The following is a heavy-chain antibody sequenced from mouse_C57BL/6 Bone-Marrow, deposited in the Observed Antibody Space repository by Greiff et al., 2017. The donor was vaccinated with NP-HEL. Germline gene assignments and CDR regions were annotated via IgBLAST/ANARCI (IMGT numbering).Heavy chain of an antibody. Sequence: EVKLMESGGGLVKPGGSLKLSCAASGFTFSSYAMSWVRQTPEKRLEWVATISDGGSYTYYPDNVKGRFTISRDNAKNTLYLQMSHLKSEDTAMYYCARDRGDGAWYFDVWGTGTTVTVSS. D-gene: IGHD1-1*02. CDR3: ARDRGDGAWYFDV. CDR1: GFTFSSYA. J-gene: IGHJ1*03. V-gene: IGHV5-4*01. CDR2: ISDGGSYT.